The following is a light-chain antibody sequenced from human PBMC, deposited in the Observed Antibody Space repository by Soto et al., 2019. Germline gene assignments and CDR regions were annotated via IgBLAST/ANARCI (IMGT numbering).Light chain of an antibody. CDR2: LEGSGSY. CDR3: ETWDSNTHTV. Sequence: QPVLTQSSSASASLGSSVKLTRTLSSGHSSYIIAWHQQQPGKAPRYLMKLEGSGSYNKGSGVPDRFSGSSSGADRYLTIASLQCEDEADYYCETWDSNTHTVFGGGTQVTVL. V-gene: IGLV4-60*02. CDR1: SGHSSYI. J-gene: IGLJ3*02.